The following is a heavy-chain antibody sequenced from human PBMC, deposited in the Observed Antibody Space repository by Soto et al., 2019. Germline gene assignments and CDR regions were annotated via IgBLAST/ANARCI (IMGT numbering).Heavy chain of an antibody. V-gene: IGHV2-26*01. Sequence: QVTLKESGPVLVKPTETLTLTCTVSGFSLSNARMGVSWIRQPPGKALEWLAHIFSNHEKSYSTSLKSRLTIAKDTSNSQVVLTMTNMDPVDTATYYCARHGRGVGARPLDYWGQGTLVTVSS. CDR3: ARHGRGVGARPLDY. D-gene: IGHD1-26*01. CDR2: IFSNHEK. CDR1: GFSLSNARMG. J-gene: IGHJ4*02.